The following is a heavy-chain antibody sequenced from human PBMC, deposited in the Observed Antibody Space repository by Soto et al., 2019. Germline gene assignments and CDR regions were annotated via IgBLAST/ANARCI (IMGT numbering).Heavy chain of an antibody. J-gene: IGHJ4*02. CDR1: GGSINPYY. Sequence: SETLSLTCTVSGGSINPYYWSWIRQPPGKGLEWVGHIYYSQTTNYNPSLKSRVTISVDTSKNQFSLKLSSVTAADTAVYYCARGRDDNNGFDYWGQGTLVTVSS. D-gene: IGHD1-20*01. CDR2: IYYSQTT. V-gene: IGHV4-59*01. CDR3: ARGRDDNNGFDY.